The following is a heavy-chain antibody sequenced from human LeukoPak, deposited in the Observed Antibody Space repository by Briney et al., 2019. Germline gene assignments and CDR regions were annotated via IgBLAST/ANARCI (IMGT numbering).Heavy chain of an antibody. Sequence: ASVKVSCKASGYTFTSYDINWVRQATGQGLEWMGWMNPNSGNTGYAQKFQGRVTMTRNTSISTAYMELSSLRSEDTAVYYCARGFGERYCSSTSCATAYYYYYGMDVWGQGTTVTVSS. J-gene: IGHJ6*02. CDR3: ARGFGERYCSSTSCATAYYYYYGMDV. CDR2: MNPNSGNT. CDR1: GYTFTSYD. V-gene: IGHV1-8*01. D-gene: IGHD2-2*01.